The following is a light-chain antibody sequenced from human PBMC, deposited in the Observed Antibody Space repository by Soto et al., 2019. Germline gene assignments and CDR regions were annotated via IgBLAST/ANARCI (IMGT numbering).Light chain of an antibody. CDR2: DAS. V-gene: IGKV1-5*01. Sequence: DIQMTQSPSTLSASVGDRVTITCRANQSISSWLAWYQQKPGKAPKLLIYDASSLESGVRSRFSGSGSGTEFTLTISSLQPDDFATYYCQQYNSYSMYTFGQGTKLAIK. CDR1: QSISSW. J-gene: IGKJ2*01. CDR3: QQYNSYSMYT.